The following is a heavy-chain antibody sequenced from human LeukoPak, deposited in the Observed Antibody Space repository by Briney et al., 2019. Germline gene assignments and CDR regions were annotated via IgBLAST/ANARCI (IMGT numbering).Heavy chain of an antibody. J-gene: IGHJ5*02. CDR2: IIPILGIA. Sequence: ASVKVSCKASGGTFSSYAISWVRQAPGQGLEWMGRIIPILGIANYAQKFQGRVTITADKSTSTAYMELSSLRSGDTAVYYCARDADKVGATLLFDPRGQGTLVTVSS. CDR3: ARDADKVGATLLFDP. V-gene: IGHV1-69*04. D-gene: IGHD1-26*01. CDR1: GGTFSSYA.